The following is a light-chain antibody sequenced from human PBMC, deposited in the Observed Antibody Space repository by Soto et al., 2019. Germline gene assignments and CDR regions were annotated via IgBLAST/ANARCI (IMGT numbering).Light chain of an antibody. CDR1: SSDVGAYNF. Sequence: QSVLTQPASVSGSPGQSITISCTGTSSDVGAYNFVSWYQHHPGKAPQLIIYDVNNRPSGVSDRFSGSKSGNTASLTISGLQAEDEADYYCSSYTTTATRLFGGGTKVIVL. J-gene: IGLJ2*01. CDR2: DVN. V-gene: IGLV2-14*03. CDR3: SSYTTTATRL.